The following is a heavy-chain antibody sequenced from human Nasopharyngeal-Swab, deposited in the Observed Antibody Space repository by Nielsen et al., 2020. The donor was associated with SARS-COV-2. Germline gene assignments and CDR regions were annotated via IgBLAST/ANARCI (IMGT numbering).Heavy chain of an antibody. CDR3: ARGPYSSSSYYYYGMDV. D-gene: IGHD6-13*01. Sequence: GESLKISCAASGFTFSSYGMYWVRQAPGKGLEWVAVISYDGSNKYYADSVKGRFTISRDNSKNTLYLQMNSLRAEDTAVYYCARGPYSSSSYYYYGMDVWGQGTTVTVSS. J-gene: IGHJ6*02. CDR1: GFTFSSYG. V-gene: IGHV3-30*03. CDR2: ISYDGSNK.